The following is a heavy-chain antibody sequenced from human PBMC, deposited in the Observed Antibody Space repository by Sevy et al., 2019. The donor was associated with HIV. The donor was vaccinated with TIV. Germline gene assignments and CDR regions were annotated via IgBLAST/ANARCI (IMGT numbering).Heavy chain of an antibody. CDR1: GGSISSSSYY. Sequence: SETLSLTCTVSGGSISSSSYYWGWIRQPPGKGLEWIGSIYYSGSTYYNPSLKSRVTISVDTSKNQFSLKLSLVTAADTAVYYCARHAYYDFWSGENWFDPWGQGTLVTVSS. D-gene: IGHD3-3*01. CDR2: IYYSGST. V-gene: IGHV4-39*01. CDR3: ARHAYYDFWSGENWFDP. J-gene: IGHJ5*02.